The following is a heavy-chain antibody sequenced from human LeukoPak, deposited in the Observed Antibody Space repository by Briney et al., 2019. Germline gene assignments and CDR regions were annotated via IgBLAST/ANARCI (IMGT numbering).Heavy chain of an antibody. V-gene: IGHV3-21*01. CDR1: GFTFSSYS. J-gene: IGHJ6*03. CDR2: ISSSSSYI. D-gene: IGHD3-10*01. CDR3: ARDEYYGSGSYYNYYYYMDV. Sequence: GESLKISCAASGFTFSSYSMNWVRQAPGKGLEWVSSISSSSSYIYYADSVKGRFTISRDNAKNSLYLQMNSLRAEDTAVYYCARDEYYGSGSYYNYYYYMDVWGKGTTVTVSS.